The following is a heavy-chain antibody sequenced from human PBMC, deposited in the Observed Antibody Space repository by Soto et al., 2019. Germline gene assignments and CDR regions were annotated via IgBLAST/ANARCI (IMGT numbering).Heavy chain of an antibody. V-gene: IGHV4-59*01. CDR3: AREPYGDPYYFDY. CDR1: GGSISSYY. CDR2: IYYSGST. D-gene: IGHD4-17*01. Sequence: SETLSLTGTVSGGSISSYYWSWIRQPPGKGLEWIGYIYYSGSTNYNPSLKSRVTISVDTSKNQFSLKLSSVTAADTAVYYCAREPYGDPYYFDYWGQGTLVTVSS. J-gene: IGHJ4*02.